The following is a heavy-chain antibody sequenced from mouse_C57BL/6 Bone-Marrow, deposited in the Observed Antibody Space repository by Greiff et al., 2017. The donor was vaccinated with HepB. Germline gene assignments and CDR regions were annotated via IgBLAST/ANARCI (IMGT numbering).Heavy chain of an antibody. J-gene: IGHJ1*03. D-gene: IGHD2-2*01. Sequence: QVQLQQPGAELVKPGASVKVSCKASGYTFTSYWMHWVKQRPGQGLEWIGDIYPGSGSTNYNEKFKSKATLTVDTSSSTAYMQLSSLASGDSAVYDGAVTVWLRWYFDVWGTGTTVTVSS. V-gene: IGHV1-55*01. CDR3: AVTVWLRWYFDV. CDR2: IYPGSGST. CDR1: GYTFTSYW.